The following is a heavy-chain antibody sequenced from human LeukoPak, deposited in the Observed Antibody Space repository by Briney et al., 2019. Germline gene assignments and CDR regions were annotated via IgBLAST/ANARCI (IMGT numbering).Heavy chain of an antibody. CDR1: RFTFSNYA. CDR2: VSGDGDNT. Sequence: GGSLRLSCAASRFTFSNYAMRWVRQAPGKGLESVSAVSGDGDNTYCADSVKGRFTISRDNSKNTLYLQMNSLRAEDTAVYYCAKVPVFSLTISEVVTDDAFDIWGQGTIVTVSS. J-gene: IGHJ3*02. V-gene: IGHV3-23*01. D-gene: IGHD3-3*01. CDR3: AKVPVFSLTISEVVTDDAFDI.